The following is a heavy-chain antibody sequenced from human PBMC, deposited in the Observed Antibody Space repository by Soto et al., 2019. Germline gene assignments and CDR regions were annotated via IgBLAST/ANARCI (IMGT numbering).Heavy chain of an antibody. V-gene: IGHV4-31*03. J-gene: IGHJ4*02. CDR1: GGSISSGGYY. Sequence: SETLSLTCNVSGGSISSGGYYWSWIRQRPGQGLEWIGYIYYSGRTYYNPSLKSRVTISVDTSKNQFSLRLSSVTAADTAVYYCARGRIFQGGQGTLVTVSS. CDR2: IYYSGRT. CDR3: ARGRIFQ. D-gene: IGHD2-15*01.